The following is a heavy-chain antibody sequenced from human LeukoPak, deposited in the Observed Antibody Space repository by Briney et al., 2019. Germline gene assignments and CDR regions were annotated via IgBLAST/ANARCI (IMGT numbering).Heavy chain of an antibody. D-gene: IGHD5-18*01. CDR1: GFTFDDYA. J-gene: IGHJ4*02. V-gene: IGHV3-30*04. Sequence: GGSLRLSCAASGFTFDDYAMHWVRQAPGKGLEWVAVISYDGSNKYYADSVKGRFTISRDNSKNTLYLQMNSLRAEDTAVYYCARDTGGYSYGSVDYWGQGTLVTVSS. CDR3: ARDTGGYSYGSVDY. CDR2: ISYDGSNK.